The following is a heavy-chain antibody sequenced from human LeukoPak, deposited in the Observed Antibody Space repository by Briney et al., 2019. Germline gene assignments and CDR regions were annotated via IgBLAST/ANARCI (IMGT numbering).Heavy chain of an antibody. CDR3: ARVHSYYYYMDV. Sequence: SETLSLTCTVSGGSISSSSYYWGWIRQPPGKGLEGIGSIYYSWSTYYNPSLKSRLTISVDTSKNQSSLKLSSVTAADTAVYYCARVHSYYYYMDVWGKGTTVTVSS. CDR2: IYYSWST. V-gene: IGHV4-39*07. J-gene: IGHJ6*03. CDR1: GGSISSSSYY.